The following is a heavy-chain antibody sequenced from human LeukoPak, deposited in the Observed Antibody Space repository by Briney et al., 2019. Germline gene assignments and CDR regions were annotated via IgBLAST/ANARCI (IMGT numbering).Heavy chain of an antibody. J-gene: IGHJ3*02. D-gene: IGHD1-26*01. Sequence: SETLSLTCAVSGGSIRSSDWWSWVRQPPGKGLEWIGEIYHSGSTNYNPSLKSRVTISVDKSKNQYSLKLSSVTAADTAVYYCARDKFPLVGATGDDGFDIWGQGTMVTVSS. CDR3: ARDKFPLVGATGDDGFDI. CDR2: IYHSGST. V-gene: IGHV4-4*02. CDR1: GGSIRSSDW.